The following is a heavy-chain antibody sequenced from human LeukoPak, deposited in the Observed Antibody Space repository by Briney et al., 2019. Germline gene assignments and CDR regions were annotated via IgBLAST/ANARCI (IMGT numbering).Heavy chain of an antibody. D-gene: IGHD6-13*01. CDR2: IYSGGNT. CDR3: STIIAAAGKRYFQH. J-gene: IGHJ1*01. Sequence: GGSLRLSCAASGFTVSSNYMSWVRQAPGKGLEWVSVIYSGGNTYYADSVKGRFTISRDNSKNTLYLQMNSLRSDDTAVYYCSTIIAAAGKRYFQHWGQGTLVTVSS. V-gene: IGHV3-53*05. CDR1: GFTVSSNY.